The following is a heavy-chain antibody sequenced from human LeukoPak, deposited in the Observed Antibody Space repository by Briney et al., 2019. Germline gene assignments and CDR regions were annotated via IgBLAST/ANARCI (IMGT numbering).Heavy chain of an antibody. CDR3: TTETLLGYCSSTSCYAFDY. CDR1: GFTFSNAW. V-gene: IGHV3-15*01. D-gene: IGHD2-2*01. CDR2: IKSKTDGETT. J-gene: IGHJ4*02. Sequence: PGGSLRLSCAASGFTFSNAWMTWVRQAPGKGLEWVGRIKSKTDGETTDYAAPVKGRFTISRDDSKNTLCVQMNSLKTEDTAVYYCTTETLLGYCSSTSCYAFDYWGQGTLVTVSS.